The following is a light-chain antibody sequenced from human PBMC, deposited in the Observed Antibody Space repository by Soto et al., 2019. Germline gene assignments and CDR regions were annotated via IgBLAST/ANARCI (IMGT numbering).Light chain of an antibody. CDR3: QQYDSYPIT. Sequence: DIHMTQSPSSLSASVGDRVTINCRASQGIRTHLAWFQQKPGKAPKSLISGASRLQSGVPSKFSGSGSGTDFTLTISNLQPEDFATYYCQQYDSYPITFGQVTRLEIK. CDR2: GAS. J-gene: IGKJ5*01. CDR1: QGIRTH. V-gene: IGKV1-16*02.